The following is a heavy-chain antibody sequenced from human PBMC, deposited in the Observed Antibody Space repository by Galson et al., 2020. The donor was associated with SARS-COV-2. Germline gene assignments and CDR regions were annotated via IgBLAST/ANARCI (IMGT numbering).Heavy chain of an antibody. V-gene: IGHV4-59*08. D-gene: IGHD6-19*01. CDR3: ARHGHLEQWLVQGAFDI. CDR2: IYYSGST. Sequence: SETLSLTCTVSGGSISSYYWSWIRQPPGKGLEWIGYIYYSGSTNYNPSLKSRVTISVDTSKNQFSLKLSSVTAADTAVYYCARHGHLEQWLVQGAFDIWGQGTMVTVSS. CDR1: GGSISSYY. J-gene: IGHJ3*02.